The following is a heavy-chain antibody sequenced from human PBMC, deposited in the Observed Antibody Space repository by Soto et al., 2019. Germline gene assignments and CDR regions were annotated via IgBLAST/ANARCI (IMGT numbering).Heavy chain of an antibody. J-gene: IGHJ4*02. Sequence: QLQLQESGSGLVKPSQTLSLTCAVSGGSISSGGYSWSWIRQPPGKGLEWIGYIYHSGSTYYNPSLKSRVTISVDTSKNQFSRKLSSVTAADTAVYYCARAGGLGAVAADYWGQGTLVTVSS. CDR3: ARAGGLGAVAADY. CDR1: GGSISSGGYS. V-gene: IGHV4-30-2*01. CDR2: IYHSGST. D-gene: IGHD6-19*01.